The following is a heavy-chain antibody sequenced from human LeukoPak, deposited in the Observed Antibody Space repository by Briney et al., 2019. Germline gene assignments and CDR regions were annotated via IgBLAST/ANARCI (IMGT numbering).Heavy chain of an antibody. CDR2: IYYSGGA. D-gene: IGHD2-21*02. CDR3: ARTHCEGDCFSAIRY. J-gene: IGHJ4*02. V-gene: IGHV4-38-2*02. CDR1: GYSISSGYY. Sequence: PSETLSLTCTVSGYSISSGYYWGWIRQPPGKGLEWIGSIYYSGGADYNPSLQSRVTISVDTSKNEFSLKVRSVTAADTAVYFCARTHCEGDCFSAIRYWGQGTPVTVSS.